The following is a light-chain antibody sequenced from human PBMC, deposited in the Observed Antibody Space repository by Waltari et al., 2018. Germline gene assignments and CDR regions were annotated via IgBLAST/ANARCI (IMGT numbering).Light chain of an antibody. CDR3: QQYNTFKYT. Sequence: DIQMTQSPSTLSASVGDIVTITCRASQRISYWLAWYQQKPGKAPKLLIYKASTLESGVPSRFSGSGFGTEFTLTISSLEPDDFATYYCQQYNTFKYTFGQGTKLEI. V-gene: IGKV1-5*03. J-gene: IGKJ2*01. CDR1: QRISYW. CDR2: KAS.